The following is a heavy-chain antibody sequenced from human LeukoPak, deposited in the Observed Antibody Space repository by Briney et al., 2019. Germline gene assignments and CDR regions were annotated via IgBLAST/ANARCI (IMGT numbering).Heavy chain of an antibody. V-gene: IGHV3-23*01. D-gene: IGHD3-22*01. Sequence: GGSLRLSCAASGFTFTSYAMSWVRQTPGKGLEWVASMSGGGDSDYYADSVKGRFTVSRDKSKNTLYVQMNSLRAHDTAVYYCTKDASYARENDNSGFFIDWGQGTLVTVSS. CDR3: TKDASYARENDNSGFFID. CDR1: GFTFTSYA. CDR2: MSGGGDSD. J-gene: IGHJ4*02.